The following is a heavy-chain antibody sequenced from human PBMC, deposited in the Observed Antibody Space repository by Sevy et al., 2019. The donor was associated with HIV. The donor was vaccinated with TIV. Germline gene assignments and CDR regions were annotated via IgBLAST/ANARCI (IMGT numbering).Heavy chain of an antibody. CDR3: ARDRRVEYGGSHY. CDR2: IKKDGTDK. Sequence: GGSLRLSCAASGFTFMKYAMTWVRQAPGKGLEWVANIKKDGTDKFYVDSVMGRFSISRDNAKDLLYLQMNSLRVEDTAVYYCARDRRVEYGGSHYWGQGTLVTVSS. D-gene: IGHD3-10*01. J-gene: IGHJ4*02. V-gene: IGHV3-7*03. CDR1: GFTFMKYA.